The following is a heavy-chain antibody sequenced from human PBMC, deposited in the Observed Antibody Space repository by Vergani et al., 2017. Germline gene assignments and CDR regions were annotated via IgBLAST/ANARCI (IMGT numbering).Heavy chain of an antibody. CDR3: AHSSVVRGTQPSYYYYYMDV. V-gene: IGHV2-5*01. J-gene: IGHJ6*03. D-gene: IGHD3-10*01. CDR1: GFSLSTSGVG. Sequence: QITLKESGPTLVKPTQTLTLTCTFSGFSLSTSGVGVGWIRQPPGKALEWLALIYWNDDKRYSPSLKSRLTITKDTSKNQVVLTMTNMDPVDTATYYCAHSSVVRGTQPSYYYYYMDVWDKRTTITDS. CDR2: IYWNDDK.